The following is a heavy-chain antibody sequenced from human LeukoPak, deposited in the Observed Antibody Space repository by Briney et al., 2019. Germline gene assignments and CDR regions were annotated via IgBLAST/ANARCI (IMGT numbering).Heavy chain of an antibody. Sequence: PGGSLRLSCAASGFMFISYDMNWVRQAPGKGLEWVSAISGSGGSTYYADSVKGRFTISRDNSKNTLYLQMNSLRAEDTAVYYCANYGGNFLRVGYFDYWGQGTLVTVSS. CDR2: ISGSGGST. J-gene: IGHJ4*02. V-gene: IGHV3-23*01. CDR3: ANYGGNFLRVGYFDY. D-gene: IGHD4-23*01. CDR1: GFMFISYD.